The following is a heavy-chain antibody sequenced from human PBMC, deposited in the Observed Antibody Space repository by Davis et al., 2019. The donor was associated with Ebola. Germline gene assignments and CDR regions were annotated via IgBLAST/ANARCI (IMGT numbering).Heavy chain of an antibody. D-gene: IGHD1-26*01. CDR2: IDPSDSYT. J-gene: IGHJ4*02. CDR3: ARLRRGGVGALDY. CDR1: GYSFSSYW. Sequence: GESLKISCKGSGYSFSSYWISWVRQMPGKGLEWMGRIDPSDSYTSYSPSFQGHVTISVDKSISTAYLQWSSLKASDTAVYYCARLRRGGVGALDYWGQGTLVTVSS. V-gene: IGHV5-10-1*01.